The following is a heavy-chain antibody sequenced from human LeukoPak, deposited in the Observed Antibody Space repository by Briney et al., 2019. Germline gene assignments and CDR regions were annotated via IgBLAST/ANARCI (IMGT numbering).Heavy chain of an antibody. CDR3: ARGNSGYDY. J-gene: IGHJ4*02. V-gene: IGHV6-1*01. D-gene: IGHD5-12*01. CDR1: GDSVSSNSAA. Sequence: SQTLSLTCAISGDSVSSNSAAWNWIRHSPSRGLEWLGSTYYRSKWYNDYAVSVKSRITINPDTAKNQFSLQLNSVTPADTAVYFCARGNSGYDYWGQGTLVTVSS. CDR2: TYYRSKWYN.